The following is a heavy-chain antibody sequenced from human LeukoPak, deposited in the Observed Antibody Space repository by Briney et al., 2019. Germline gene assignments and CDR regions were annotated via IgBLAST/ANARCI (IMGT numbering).Heavy chain of an antibody. V-gene: IGHV1-2*02. CDR3: ARALLWFGESDNAFDI. CDR2: INPNSGGT. Sequence: ASVKVSCKASGYTFTVYYMHWVRQAPGQGLEWMGWINPNSGGTNYAQKFQGRVTMTRDTSISTAYMELSRLRSDDTAVYYCARALLWFGESDNAFDIWGQGTMVTVSS. D-gene: IGHD3-10*01. J-gene: IGHJ3*02. CDR1: GYTFTVYY.